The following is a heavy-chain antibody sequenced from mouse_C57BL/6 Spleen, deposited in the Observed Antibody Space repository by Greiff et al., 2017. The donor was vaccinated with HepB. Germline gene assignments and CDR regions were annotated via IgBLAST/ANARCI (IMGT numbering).Heavy chain of an antibody. V-gene: IGHV5-4*01. CDR1: GFTFSSYA. D-gene: IGHD3-2*02. CDR2: ISDGGSYT. CDR3: ARDEGSSGYMDY. J-gene: IGHJ4*01. Sequence: EVHLVESGGGLVKPGGSLKLSCAASGFTFSSYAMSWVRQTPEKRLEWVATISDGGSYTYYPDNVKGRFTISRDNAKNNLYLQMSHLKSEDTAMYYCARDEGSSGYMDYWGQGTSVTVSS.